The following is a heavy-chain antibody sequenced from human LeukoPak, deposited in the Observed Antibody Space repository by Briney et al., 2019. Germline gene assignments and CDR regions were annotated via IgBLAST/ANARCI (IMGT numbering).Heavy chain of an antibody. CDR1: GFTFSSYA. V-gene: IGHV3-23*01. Sequence: GGSLRLSCAASGFTFSSYAMSWVRQAQGKGLEWVSAISGSGGSTYYADSVKGRFTISRDNSKNTLYLQMNSLRAEDTAVYYCAKRQRAWDDILGYWGQGTLVTVSS. CDR3: AKRQRAWDDILGY. D-gene: IGHD5-12*01. J-gene: IGHJ4*02. CDR2: ISGSGGST.